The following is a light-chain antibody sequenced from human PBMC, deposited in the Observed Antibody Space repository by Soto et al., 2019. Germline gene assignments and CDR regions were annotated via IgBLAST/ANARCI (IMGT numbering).Light chain of an antibody. CDR3: QQYNSHSWT. CDR2: DVS. V-gene: IGKV1-5*01. Sequence: DIQMTQSPSTLSASLGDRVTITCRASQRMGSWLAWYQQRPGKAPKLLIYDVSTLKSGVPSRFSGSGSGTVFTLTINNLQPEDFATYYCQQYNSHSWTFGQGARVEVK. CDR1: QRMGSW. J-gene: IGKJ1*01.